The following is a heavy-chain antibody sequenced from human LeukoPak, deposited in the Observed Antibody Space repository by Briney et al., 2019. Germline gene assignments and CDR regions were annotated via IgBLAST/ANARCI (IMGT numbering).Heavy chain of an antibody. CDR3: ARRAVPAAETFRITGTTTHFDY. V-gene: IGHV5-51*01. CDR2: IYPGDSDT. J-gene: IGHJ4*02. D-gene: IGHD1-14*01. Sequence: GESLKISCQGSGYSFTSYWIGWVRPMPGKGLEWMGIIYPGDSDTRYSPSFQGQVTISADKSISTAYLQWSSLKASDTAMYYCARRAVPAAETFRITGTTTHFDYWGQGTLVTVSS. CDR1: GYSFTSYW.